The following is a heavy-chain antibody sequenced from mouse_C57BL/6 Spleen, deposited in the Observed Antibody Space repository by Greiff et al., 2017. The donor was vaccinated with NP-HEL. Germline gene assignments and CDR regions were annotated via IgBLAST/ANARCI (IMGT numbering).Heavy chain of an antibody. Sequence: EVKLVESGGGLVKPGGSLKLSCAASGFTFSDYGMHWVRQAPEKGLEWVAYISSGSSTIYYADTVKGRFTISRDNAKNTLFLQRTSLRSEDTAMYYCARPNYYGSSDGYAMDYWGQGTSVTVAS. V-gene: IGHV5-17*01. D-gene: IGHD1-1*01. J-gene: IGHJ4*01. CDR2: ISSGSSTI. CDR1: GFTFSDYG. CDR3: ARPNYYGSSDGYAMDY.